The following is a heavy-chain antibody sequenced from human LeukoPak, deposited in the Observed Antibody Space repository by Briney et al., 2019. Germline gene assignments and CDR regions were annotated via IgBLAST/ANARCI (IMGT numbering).Heavy chain of an antibody. CDR3: ARDPGYCSGGSCHYYYMDV. V-gene: IGHV1-2*02. D-gene: IGHD2-15*01. J-gene: IGHJ6*03. CDR1: GYTFTAYY. CDR2: INPNSGGT. Sequence: GASVTVSCKASGYTFTAYYMHWVRQAPGQGLEWMGWINPNSGGTNYAQKFQGRVTMTRDTSISTAYMELSRLRSDDTAVYYCARDPGYCSGGSCHYYYMDVWGKGTTVTVSS.